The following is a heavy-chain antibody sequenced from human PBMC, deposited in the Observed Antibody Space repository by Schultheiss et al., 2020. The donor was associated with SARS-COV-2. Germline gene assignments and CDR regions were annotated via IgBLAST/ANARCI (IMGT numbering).Heavy chain of an antibody. Sequence: GGSLRLSCAASGFTFSSYAMSWVRQAPGKGLEWVSAISGSGGATYYADSVKGRFPISRDNSKNSLYLQMNSLRAEDTAVYYCARRGAYSSGFFYYYYGMDVWGQGTTVTVSS. CDR3: ARRGAYSSGFFYYYYGMDV. CDR1: GFTFSSYA. J-gene: IGHJ6*02. CDR2: ISGSGGAT. V-gene: IGHV3-23*01. D-gene: IGHD6-19*01.